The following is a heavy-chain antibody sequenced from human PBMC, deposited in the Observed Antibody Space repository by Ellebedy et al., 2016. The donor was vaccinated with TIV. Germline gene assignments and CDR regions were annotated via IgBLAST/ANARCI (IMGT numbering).Heavy chain of an antibody. CDR2: IIAMADIT. J-gene: IGHJ4*02. CDR3: ARDLDYYDRSAFFLDS. D-gene: IGHD3-22*01. CDR1: GGTFSTSA. Sequence: AASVKVSCKTSGGTFSTSAVHWVRQAPGQGLEWMGRIIAMADITNYEQTFQDRVTITEDNSTGTIYLDLSSLRSDDTAVYYCARDLDYYDRSAFFLDSWGQGTLVTVSS. V-gene: IGHV1-69*10.